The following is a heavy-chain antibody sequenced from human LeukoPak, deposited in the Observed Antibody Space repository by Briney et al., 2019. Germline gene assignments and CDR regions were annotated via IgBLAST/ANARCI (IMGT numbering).Heavy chain of an antibody. J-gene: IGHJ4*02. Sequence: GRSLRPSCTASGFTYSHYGMHWVRQAPGKGLEWVAVIWSDGTEKYYADAVKGRFTISRDNSRNTLYLQMNSLRGEDTAVYYCAKDAQRGFDYSNSLEYWGQGTLVTVSS. V-gene: IGHV3-33*06. CDR1: GFTYSHYG. D-gene: IGHD4-11*01. CDR2: IWSDGTEK. CDR3: AKDAQRGFDYSNSLEY.